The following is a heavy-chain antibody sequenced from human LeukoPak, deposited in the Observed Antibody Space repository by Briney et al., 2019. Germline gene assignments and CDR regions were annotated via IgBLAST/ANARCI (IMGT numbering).Heavy chain of an antibody. J-gene: IGHJ4*02. Sequence: PSETLSLTCTVSGGSVSSYYWSWIRQPAGKGLEWIGRIYTSGSTNYNPSLKSRVTLSVDTSKNQFSLKLSSVTAADTAVYYCARVRPPYSSGNYYFDYWGQGTLVTVSS. V-gene: IGHV4-4*07. CDR2: IYTSGST. D-gene: IGHD3-22*01. CDR3: ARVRPPYSSGNYYFDY. CDR1: GGSVSSYY.